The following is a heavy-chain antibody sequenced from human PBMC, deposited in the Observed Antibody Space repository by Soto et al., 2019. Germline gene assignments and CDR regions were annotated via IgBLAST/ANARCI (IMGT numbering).Heavy chain of an antibody. Sequence: PWGSLRLSCAASGFTFSSYAMHWVRQAPGKGLEWVAVISYDGSNKYYADSVKGRFTISRDTSKNQFSLKLSSVTAADTAVYYCARAHHPSRIAYNWFDPWGQGTLVTVSS. V-gene: IGHV3-30-3*01. CDR3: ARAHHPSRIAYNWFDP. CDR1: GFTFSSYA. CDR2: ISYDGSNK. J-gene: IGHJ5*02.